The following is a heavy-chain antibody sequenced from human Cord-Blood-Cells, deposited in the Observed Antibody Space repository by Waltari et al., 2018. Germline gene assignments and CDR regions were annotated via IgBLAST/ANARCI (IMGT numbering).Heavy chain of an antibody. Sequence: EAQLLESGRGLVESGGSLCLSCACFGITIRGHWMSCVRQAPGKGLEWVANIKQDGSEKYYVDSVKGRFTISRDNAKNSLYLQMNSLRAEDSAVYYCARGLGYAFDIWGQVTMVTVSS. J-gene: IGHJ3*02. V-gene: IGHV3-7*01. CDR3: ARGLGYAFDI. CDR2: IKQDGSEK. D-gene: IGHD3-9*01. CDR1: GITIRGHW.